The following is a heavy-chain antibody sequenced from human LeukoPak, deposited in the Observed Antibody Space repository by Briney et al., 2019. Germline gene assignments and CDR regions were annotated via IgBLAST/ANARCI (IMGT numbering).Heavy chain of an antibody. CDR2: INPNSGGT. Sequence: ASVQVSCKASGYTFTGYYMHWVRQAPGQGLEWMGWINPNSGGTNYAQKFQGRVTMTRDTSISTAYMELSRLRSDDTAVYYCARDPGYYYGMDVWGQGTTVTVSS. CDR3: ARDPGYYYGMDV. J-gene: IGHJ6*02. V-gene: IGHV1-2*02. CDR1: GYTFTGYY.